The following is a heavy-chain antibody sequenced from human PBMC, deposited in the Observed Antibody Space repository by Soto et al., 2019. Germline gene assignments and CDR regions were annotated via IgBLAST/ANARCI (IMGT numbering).Heavy chain of an antibody. D-gene: IGHD5-12*01. CDR3: ARGRRDATTRYGMDV. Sequence: ASVKVSCKASGYTFTGHYMHWVRQAPGQGLEWMGWINPNSGGTNYAQKFQGRVTMTRDTSISTAYMELSRLRSDDTAVYYCARGRRDATTRYGMDVWGQGTTVTVS. CDR1: GYTFTGHY. V-gene: IGHV1-2*02. J-gene: IGHJ6*02. CDR2: INPNSGGT.